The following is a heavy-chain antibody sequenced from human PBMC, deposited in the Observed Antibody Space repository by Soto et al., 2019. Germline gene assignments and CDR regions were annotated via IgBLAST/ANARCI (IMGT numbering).Heavy chain of an antibody. J-gene: IGHJ4*02. Sequence: EVQLVESGGGLVKPGGSLRLSCAASGFTFSSYSMNWVRQAPGKGLEWVSSISSSSSYIYYADSVKGRFTISRDNAKNSLYLQMNSLRAEDTAVYYCARDGVVVAGAADYWGQGTLVTVSS. CDR3: ARDGVVVAGAADY. CDR2: ISSSSSYI. CDR1: GFTFSSYS. V-gene: IGHV3-21*01. D-gene: IGHD2-15*01.